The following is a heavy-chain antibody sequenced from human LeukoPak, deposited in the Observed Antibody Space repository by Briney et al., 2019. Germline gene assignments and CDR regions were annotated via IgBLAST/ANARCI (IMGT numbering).Heavy chain of an antibody. CDR1: GFTFSSYG. Sequence: QPGGSLRLSCAASGFTFSSYGMSWVRQAPGKGLEWVSAISGSGGSTYYADSVKSRFTISRDNSKNTLYLQMNSLRAEDTAVYYCAKDHYYYDSSGYYHSPYYFDYWGQGTLVTVSS. D-gene: IGHD3-22*01. J-gene: IGHJ4*02. V-gene: IGHV3-23*01. CDR3: AKDHYYYDSSGYYHSPYYFDY. CDR2: ISGSGGST.